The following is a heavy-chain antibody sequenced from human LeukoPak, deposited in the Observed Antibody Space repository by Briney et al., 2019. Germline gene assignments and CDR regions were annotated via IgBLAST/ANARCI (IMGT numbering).Heavy chain of an antibody. V-gene: IGHV4-61*02. J-gene: IGHJ4*02. D-gene: IGHD3-22*01. CDR3: ARHSDYYDSSGYSFDY. CDR1: GGSVSSGNYY. Sequence: SQTLSLTCTVSGGSVSSGNYYWSWIRQPAGKGLEWIGRIDASGSTNYNPSLKSRVTISVDTSKNQFSLKLSSVTAADTAVYYCARHSDYYDSSGYSFDYWGQGTLVTVSS. CDR2: IDASGST.